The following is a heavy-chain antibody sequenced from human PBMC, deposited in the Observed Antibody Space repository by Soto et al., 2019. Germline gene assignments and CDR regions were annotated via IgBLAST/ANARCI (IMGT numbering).Heavy chain of an antibody. D-gene: IGHD2-21*01. Sequence: QLQLQESGPGLVKPSETLSLTCSVSGGSIRSSSYYWGWIRQPPGKGLEWIGSVYYSGATYYNPSLSSRVNISVYTSKNHFSLRLRSMTAADTAMYYCVRLPAARVVGNHGMDVWGQGTTVTVSS. J-gene: IGHJ6*02. CDR1: GGSIRSSSYY. CDR2: VYYSGAT. V-gene: IGHV4-39*02. CDR3: VRLPAARVVGNHGMDV.